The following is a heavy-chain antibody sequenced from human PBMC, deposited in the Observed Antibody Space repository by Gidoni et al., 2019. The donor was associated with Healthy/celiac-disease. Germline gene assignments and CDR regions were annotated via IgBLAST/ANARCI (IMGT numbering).Heavy chain of an antibody. Sequence: QVTLKESGPVLVKPTETLTLTCTVSGFSLSNARMGVSWIRQPPGKALEWLAHIFSNDEKSYSTSLKSRLTISKDTSKSQVVLTMTNMDPVDTATYYCARTSYCSSTSCYPYYYYGMDVWGQGTTVTVSS. CDR1: GFSLSNARMG. V-gene: IGHV2-26*01. D-gene: IGHD2-2*01. J-gene: IGHJ6*02. CDR3: ARTSYCSSTSCYPYYYYGMDV. CDR2: IFSNDEK.